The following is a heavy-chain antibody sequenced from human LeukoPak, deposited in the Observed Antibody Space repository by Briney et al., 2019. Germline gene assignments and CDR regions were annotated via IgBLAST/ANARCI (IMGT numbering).Heavy chain of an antibody. D-gene: IGHD2-2*01. V-gene: IGHV4-34*01. CDR1: GGSFSGYY. J-gene: IGHJ4*02. Sequence: PSETLSLTCAVYGGSFSGYYWSWIRQPPGKGLEWIGEINHSGSTNYNPSLKSRVTISVDTSKNQFSLKLSSVTAADTAVYYCARRGDCSSTSCYWYYFDYWGQGTLVTVSS. CDR3: ARRGDCSSTSCYWYYFDY. CDR2: INHSGST.